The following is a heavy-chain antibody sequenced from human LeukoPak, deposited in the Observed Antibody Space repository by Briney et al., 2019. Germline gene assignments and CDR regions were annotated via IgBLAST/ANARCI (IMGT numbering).Heavy chain of an antibody. D-gene: IGHD2-15*01. V-gene: IGHV3-23*01. Sequence: GGSLRLSCAASGFTFRSYNMNWVRQDPGKGLEWVSAISGSGGSTYYADSVKGRFTISRDNSKNTLYLQMNSLRAEDTAVYYCAKGVWLYRFDYWGQGTLVTVSS. CDR2: ISGSGGST. CDR1: GFTFRSYN. CDR3: AKGVWLYRFDY. J-gene: IGHJ4*02.